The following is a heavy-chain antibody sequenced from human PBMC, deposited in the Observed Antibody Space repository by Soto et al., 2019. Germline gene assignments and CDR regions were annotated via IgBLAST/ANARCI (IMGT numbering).Heavy chain of an antibody. D-gene: IGHD3-10*01. J-gene: IGHJ6*02. CDR1: GVSSGNDK. CDR3: VRQGFGNLHGLVDA. Sequence: QVQLQESGPGLVNPSETLSLTCTVSGVSSGNDKWSWNRQSPGKGLGWIGYLDDGGSTSYNPSLNRRVTMSVDTSTRQFSLNLRSVTAADTAVYYCVRQGFGNLHGLVDAWGQGTTVTVPS. V-gene: IGHV4-59*08. CDR2: LDDGGST.